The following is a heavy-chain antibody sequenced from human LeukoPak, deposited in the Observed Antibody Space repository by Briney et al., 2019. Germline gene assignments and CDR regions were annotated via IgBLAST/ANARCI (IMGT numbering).Heavy chain of an antibody. V-gene: IGHV4-39*07. CDR1: GGSISSSSYY. D-gene: IGHD3-22*01. CDR3: ARAMNRSGDYLGFDP. CDR2: MYHSGST. Sequence: SETLSLTCTVSGGSISSSSYYWGWIRQPPGKGLECIVTMYHSGSTFYNPSLKSRFTISVDTSKNQFSLKLTSMTAADTAVYYCARAMNRSGDYLGFDPWGQGIVVTVSS. J-gene: IGHJ5*02.